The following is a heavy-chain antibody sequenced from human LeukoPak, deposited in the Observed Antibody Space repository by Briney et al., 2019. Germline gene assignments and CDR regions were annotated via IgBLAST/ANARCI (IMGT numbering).Heavy chain of an antibody. J-gene: IGHJ6*03. V-gene: IGHV1-2*02. CDR3: ARDEFWSRYSPREKYYYYMDV. D-gene: IGHD3-3*01. Sequence: ASVKVSCKASGYTFTGYYMHWVRQAPGQGLEWMGWINPNSGGTNYAQKFQGRVTMTRDTSISTAYMELSRLRSDDTAVYYCARDEFWSRYSPREKYYYYMDVWGKGTTVNVS. CDR2: INPNSGGT. CDR1: GYTFTGYY.